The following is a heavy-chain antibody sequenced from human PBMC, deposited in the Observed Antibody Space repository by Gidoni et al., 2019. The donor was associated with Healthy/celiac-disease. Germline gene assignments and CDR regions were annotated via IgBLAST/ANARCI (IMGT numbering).Heavy chain of an antibody. CDR2: IKPSGGST. D-gene: IGHD5-12*01. CDR3: ARDLHRRDGYNSQSAQPHYYYYYGMDV. V-gene: IGHV1-46*01. CDR1: GYTFTSYY. Sequence: QVQLVQSGAEVKKPGASVKVSCKASGYTFTSYYMPWGRQAPGQGLEWMGIIKPSGGSTSYAQKFQGRVTMTRDTSTSTVYMELSSLRSEDTAVYYCARDLHRRDGYNSQSAQPHYYYYYGMDVWGQGTTVTVSS. J-gene: IGHJ6*02.